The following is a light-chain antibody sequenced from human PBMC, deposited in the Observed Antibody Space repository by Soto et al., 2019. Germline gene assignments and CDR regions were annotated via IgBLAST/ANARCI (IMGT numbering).Light chain of an antibody. Sequence: DIQMTQSPSSVSASVGDRVTITCRASQGIGSWLAWYQKKPGKAPKLLIYAASSLQSGVPSRFSGSRSGTDFTITNSSLEPEDCATYYCQQANSFPWTFGQGTKVEIK. CDR1: QGIGSW. J-gene: IGKJ1*01. CDR3: QQANSFPWT. V-gene: IGKV1-12*01. CDR2: AAS.